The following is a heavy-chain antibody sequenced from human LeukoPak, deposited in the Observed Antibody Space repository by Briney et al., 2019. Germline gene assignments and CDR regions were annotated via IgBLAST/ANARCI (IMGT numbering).Heavy chain of an antibody. Sequence: GGSLRLSCAASGFTFSSYWMHWVRQAPGKGLVWVSRINSDGSSTSYADSVKGRFTISRDNAKNTLYLQMNSLRAGDTAVYYCARTPDCTNGVCYTSHAFDIWGQGTMVTVSS. D-gene: IGHD2-8*01. CDR2: INSDGSST. J-gene: IGHJ3*02. CDR3: ARTPDCTNGVCYTSHAFDI. CDR1: GFTFSSYW. V-gene: IGHV3-74*01.